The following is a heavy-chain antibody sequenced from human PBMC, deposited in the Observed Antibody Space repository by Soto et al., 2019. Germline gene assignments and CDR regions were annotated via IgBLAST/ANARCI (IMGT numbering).Heavy chain of an antibody. Sequence: QVQLVQSGAEVKKPGSSVKVSCKASGDTFSSYAISWVRPAPGQGLEWMGGIIPIFGTANYAQKFQGRVTITADASTSTASMELSSLRSEDTAVYYCAKEGDEYSSSPPPWGQGTLVTVSS. CDR1: GDTFSSYA. V-gene: IGHV1-69*12. J-gene: IGHJ4*02. CDR3: AKEGDEYSSSPPP. CDR2: IIPIFGTA. D-gene: IGHD6-13*01.